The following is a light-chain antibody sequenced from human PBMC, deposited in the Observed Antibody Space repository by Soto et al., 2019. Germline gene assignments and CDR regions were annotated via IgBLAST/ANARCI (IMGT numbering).Light chain of an antibody. CDR3: SSSTRSDTLL. V-gene: IGLV2-14*01. Sequence: QSVLTHPASVSGSPGQSITISCTGTSSDVGGYNYVSWYQQHPGKAPKLMIYEVSNRPSGVSNRFSGSKSGNTASLTISGLLAEDEADYYCSSSTRSDTLLFGGGTKLTVL. CDR2: EVS. J-gene: IGLJ2*01. CDR1: SSDVGGYNY.